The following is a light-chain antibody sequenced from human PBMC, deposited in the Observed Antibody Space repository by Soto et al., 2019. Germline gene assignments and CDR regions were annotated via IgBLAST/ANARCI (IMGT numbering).Light chain of an antibody. V-gene: IGKV1-9*01. CDR1: QGISNY. CDR2: TAS. Sequence: DVRFAQSPSFLSASVGDKGTITCRASQGISNYLAWYQQKPGKAPNLLIHTASTLQSGVPSRFSGSGSGTESTLTISSLQPDDFATYYCQQYETYSGTFGQGTKVDIK. J-gene: IGKJ1*01. CDR3: QQYETYSGT.